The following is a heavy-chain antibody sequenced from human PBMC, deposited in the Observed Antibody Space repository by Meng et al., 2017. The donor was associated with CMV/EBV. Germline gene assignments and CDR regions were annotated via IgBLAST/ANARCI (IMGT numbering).Heavy chain of an antibody. Sequence: ASVKVSCTASGYTFTGSYMHWVRQAPGQGLEWMGWINPNSGGTNYAQKFQGRVTMTRDTSISTAYMELSRLRSDDTAVYYCARDPLAYYPSSGHAVWGQGTLVTVSS. D-gene: IGHD3-22*01. CDR1: GYTFTGSY. CDR3: ARDPLAYYPSSGHAV. CDR2: INPNSGGT. V-gene: IGHV1-2*02. J-gene: IGHJ4*02.